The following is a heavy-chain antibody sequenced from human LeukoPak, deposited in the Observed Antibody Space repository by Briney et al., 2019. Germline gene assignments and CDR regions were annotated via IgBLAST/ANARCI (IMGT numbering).Heavy chain of an antibody. CDR3: ETKQWLAPPPDS. V-gene: IGHV3-74*01. Sequence: GGSLRLSSAASGFTFRKYWMLWVRQAPGKGLESVSRINTDGTVTTYADSVKGRFTVSRDNADNTMFLQMNSVRDEDTAVYYCETKQWLAPPPDSWGQGTPVTVSS. CDR1: GFTFRKYW. D-gene: IGHD6-19*01. CDR2: INTDGTVT. J-gene: IGHJ4*02.